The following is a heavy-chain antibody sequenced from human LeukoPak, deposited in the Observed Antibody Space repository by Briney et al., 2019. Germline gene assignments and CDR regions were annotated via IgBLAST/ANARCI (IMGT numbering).Heavy chain of an antibody. V-gene: IGHV3-20*04. CDR1: GFTFDDYG. D-gene: IGHD3-10*01. CDR2: INWNGDST. J-gene: IGHJ6*03. CDR3: ARVDYGSGSYGYYYYYYMDV. Sequence: GGSLRLSCAASGFTFDDYGMSWVRQSPGKGLEWVSGINWNGDSTGYADSVRGRFTISRDNAKNSLYLQMNSLRAEDTAVYYCARVDYGSGSYGYYYYYYMDVWGKGTTVTISS.